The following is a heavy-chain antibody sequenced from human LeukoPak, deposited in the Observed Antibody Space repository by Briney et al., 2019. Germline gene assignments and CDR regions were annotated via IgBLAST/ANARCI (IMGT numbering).Heavy chain of an antibody. D-gene: IGHD2-2*01. CDR2: ISAYNGNT. CDR3: ARGYCSSTSCYGVLVN. Sequence: ASVKVSCKASGYTFTSYGISWVRQAPGQGLEWMGWISAYNGNTNYAQKLQGRVTMTTDTSTSTAYMELRSLRSDDTAVYYCARGYCSSTSCYGVLVNGGKGPRVPVSS. J-gene: IGHJ4*02. CDR1: GYTFTSYG. V-gene: IGHV1-18*04.